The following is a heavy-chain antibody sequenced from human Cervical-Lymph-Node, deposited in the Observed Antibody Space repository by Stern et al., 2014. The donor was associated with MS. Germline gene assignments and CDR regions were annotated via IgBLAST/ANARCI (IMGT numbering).Heavy chain of an antibody. D-gene: IGHD3-16*01. Sequence: QVQLQESGPGLVKPSETLSLMCNVSSGSTGNKYWSWIRQPPGKGLEWIGHLYYSGGTNYNPSLKSRVTISLDTSKNQFSLKLSSVTAADTAVYYCARAGPYDYIWGNLRHRAFYFDSWGQGVLVTVSS. CDR1: SGSTGNKY. V-gene: IGHV4-59*01. CDR3: ARAGPYDYIWGNLRHRAFYFDS. CDR2: LYYSGGT. J-gene: IGHJ4*02.